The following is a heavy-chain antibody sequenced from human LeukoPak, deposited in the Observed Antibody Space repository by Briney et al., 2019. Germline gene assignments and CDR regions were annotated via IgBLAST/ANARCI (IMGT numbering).Heavy chain of an antibody. CDR1: GXTFSSYE. Sequence: GGSLRLSCAASGXTFSSYEMNWVRQAPGKGPEWVSSISSSSSYRYYVDSVKGRFTISRDNAKNSLHLQMNSLRAEDTAVYYCMSYAGRSDDYWGQGTLVTVSS. D-gene: IGHD3-16*01. V-gene: IGHV3-21*01. J-gene: IGHJ4*02. CDR2: ISSSSSYR. CDR3: MSYAGRSDDY.